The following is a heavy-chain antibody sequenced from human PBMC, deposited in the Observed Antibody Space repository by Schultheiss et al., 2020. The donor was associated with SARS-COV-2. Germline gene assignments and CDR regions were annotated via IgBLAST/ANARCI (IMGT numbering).Heavy chain of an antibody. Sequence: SGPTLVKPTQTLTLTCTFSGFSLSTSGMCVSWIRQPPGKGLEWIGYIYYSGSTYYNPSLKSRVTISVDTSKNQFSLKLSSVTAADTAVYYCARERGLDSYGHYYFDYWGQGTLVTVSS. J-gene: IGHJ4*02. CDR3: ARERGLDSYGHYYFDY. D-gene: IGHD5-18*01. V-gene: IGHV4-30-4*08. CDR1: GFSLSTSGMC. CDR2: IYYSGST.